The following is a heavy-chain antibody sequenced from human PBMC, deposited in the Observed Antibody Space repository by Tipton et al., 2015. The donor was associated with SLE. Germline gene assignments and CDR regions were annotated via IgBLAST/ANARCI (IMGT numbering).Heavy chain of an antibody. CDR3: ARATWGMYYFDY. V-gene: IGHV4-4*07. CDR1: GGSISSYY. J-gene: IGHJ4*02. Sequence: TLSLTCTVSGGSISSYYWSWIRKPAGKGLEWIGRIYTSGSTNYNPSLKSRVTISVDTSKKQFSLKLSSVTAADTAGYYCARATWGMYYFDYWGQGTLVTVSS. CDR2: IYTSGST. D-gene: IGHD3-16*01.